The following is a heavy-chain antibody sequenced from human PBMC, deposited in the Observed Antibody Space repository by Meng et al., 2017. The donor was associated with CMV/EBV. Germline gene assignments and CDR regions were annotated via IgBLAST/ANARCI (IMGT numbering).Heavy chain of an antibody. CDR3: ARRVGRVVPAAIHWFDP. V-gene: IGHV4-34*01. CDR2: INHSGST. J-gene: IGHJ5*02. Sequence: YGGDFSGYYWSWIRQPPGKGLEWIGEINHSGSTNYNPSLKSRVTISVDTSKNQFSLKLSSVTAADTAVYYCARRVGRVVPAAIHWFDPWGQGTLVTVSS. D-gene: IGHD2-2*01. CDR1: GGDFSGYY.